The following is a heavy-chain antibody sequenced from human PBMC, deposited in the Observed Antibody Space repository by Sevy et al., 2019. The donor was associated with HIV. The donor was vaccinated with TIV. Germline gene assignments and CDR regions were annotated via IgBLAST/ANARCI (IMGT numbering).Heavy chain of an antibody. V-gene: IGHV4-61*01. J-gene: IGHJ4*02. CDR3: VTESGNYHYCIDC. CDR1: GGSVSSGSYF. CDR2: IHYSGST. D-gene: IGHD1-26*01. Sequence: SETLSLTWTVSGGSVSSGSYFWSWIRQPPGKGLECIGYIHYSGSTNYNPSLKSRVTISVDTSKHQYSLNLSSVTAADSAVYYCVTESGNYHYCIDCWGQGTPVTVSS.